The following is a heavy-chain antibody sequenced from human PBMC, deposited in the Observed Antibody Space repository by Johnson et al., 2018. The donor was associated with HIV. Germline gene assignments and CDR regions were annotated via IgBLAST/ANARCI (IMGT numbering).Heavy chain of an antibody. CDR1: GFTFSSYA. CDR3: ARVDRPDAYYRYAFDI. CDR2: ISYDGSNK. D-gene: IGHD3-16*01. V-gene: IGHV3-30-3*01. Sequence: QVQLVESGGGVVQPGRSLRLSCAASGFTFSSYAMHWVRQGPGKGLEWVAVISYDGSNKYYADSVKGRFTISRDNAKNSLNLQMNSLRAEDTAVYYCARVDRPDAYYRYAFDIWGKGTMVTVSS. J-gene: IGHJ3*02.